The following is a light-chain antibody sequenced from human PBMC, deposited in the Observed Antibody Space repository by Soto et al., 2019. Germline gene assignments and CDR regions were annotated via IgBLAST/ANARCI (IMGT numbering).Light chain of an antibody. CDR1: RSNIGSNT. J-gene: IGLJ2*01. CDR2: SNN. Sequence: QSVLTQPPSASGTPGQRVTISCSGSRSNIGSNTVNWYQQLPGTAPKLLIYSNNQRPSGVPDRFSGSKSGTSASLAISGLQSEDEADYYCAAWDDSLNGVVFGGGIKLTVL. V-gene: IGLV1-44*01. CDR3: AAWDDSLNGVV.